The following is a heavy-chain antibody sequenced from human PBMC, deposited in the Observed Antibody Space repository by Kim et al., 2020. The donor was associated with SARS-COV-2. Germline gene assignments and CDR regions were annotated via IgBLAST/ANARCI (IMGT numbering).Heavy chain of an antibody. CDR2: ST. V-gene: IGHV4-31*02. Sequence: STYYNPSLKSRVTISVDTSKNQFSLKLSSVTAADTAVYYCARGGNDAFDIWGQGTMVTVSS. CDR3: ARGGNDAFDI. J-gene: IGHJ3*02.